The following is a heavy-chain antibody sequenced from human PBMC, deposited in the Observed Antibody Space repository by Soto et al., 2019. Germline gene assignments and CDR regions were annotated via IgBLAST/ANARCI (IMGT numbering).Heavy chain of an antibody. J-gene: IGHJ4*02. CDR3: ATRRYYDILTCYSPRDY. CDR1: GGSFSGYY. D-gene: IGHD3-9*01. V-gene: IGHV4-34*01. Sequence: SETLSLTCAVYGGSFSGYYWSWIRQPPGKGLEWIGEINHSGSTNYNPSLKSRVTISVDTSKNQFSLKLSSVTAADTAVYYCATRRYYDILTCYSPRDYSGQGTLVTGSS. CDR2: INHSGST.